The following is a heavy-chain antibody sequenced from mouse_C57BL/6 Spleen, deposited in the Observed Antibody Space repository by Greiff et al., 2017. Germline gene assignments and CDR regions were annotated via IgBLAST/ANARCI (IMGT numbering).Heavy chain of an antibody. Sequence: EVQLQQSGAELVRPGASVKLSCTASGFNIKDDYMHWVKQRPEQGLEWIGWIDPGNGDTEYASKFQGKATITADTSSNTAYLQLSSLTSEDTAVYYCTRSNYGYWGQGTTLTVSS. V-gene: IGHV14-4*01. CDR3: TRSNYGY. D-gene: IGHD2-5*01. CDR1: GFNIKDDY. CDR2: IDPGNGDT. J-gene: IGHJ2*01.